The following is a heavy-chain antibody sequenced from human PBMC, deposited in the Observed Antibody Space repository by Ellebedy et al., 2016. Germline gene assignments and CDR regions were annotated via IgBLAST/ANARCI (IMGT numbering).Heavy chain of an antibody. CDR2: IYYSGSS. D-gene: IGHD3-3*01. CDR3: ARADYWSGYAPWHLNV. Sequence: SETLSLXCTVSGGSISSYYWSWIRQPPGKGLEWIGYIYYSGSSNYNPSLRSRVTMSVDRSKNQFSLKLTSVTAADTGTYFCARADYWSGYAPWHLNVWGRGALVTISS. CDR1: GGSISSYY. J-gene: IGHJ4*02. V-gene: IGHV4-59*01.